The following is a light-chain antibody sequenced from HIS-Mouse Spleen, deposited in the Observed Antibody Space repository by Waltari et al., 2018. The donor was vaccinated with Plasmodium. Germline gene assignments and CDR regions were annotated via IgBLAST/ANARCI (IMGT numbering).Light chain of an antibody. V-gene: IGLV3-10*01. Sequence: SYELTQPPSVSVSPGQTARITCSGDALPKKYAYWYQQKSGQAPVLVIYEDSKRPSGIQGIFTGSSYGTMATLTISGAQVEDEADYYCYSTDSSGNHRVFGGGTKLTVL. CDR3: YSTDSSGNHRV. CDR2: EDS. J-gene: IGLJ3*02. CDR1: ALPKKY.